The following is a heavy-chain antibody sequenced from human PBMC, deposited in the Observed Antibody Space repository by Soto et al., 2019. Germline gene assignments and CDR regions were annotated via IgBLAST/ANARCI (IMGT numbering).Heavy chain of an antibody. Sequence: SETLSLTCAVYGGSVGGYYWSWVRQPPGKGLEWIGEINHSGSITYAPSLKSRVTMSVDTSKNQFSLRLNSVTAADTAVYYCARGEVTTGAFWGQGTQVTVSS. D-gene: IGHD4-17*01. CDR1: GGSVGGYY. J-gene: IGHJ4*02. CDR3: ARGEVTTGAF. V-gene: IGHV4-34*01. CDR2: INHSGSI.